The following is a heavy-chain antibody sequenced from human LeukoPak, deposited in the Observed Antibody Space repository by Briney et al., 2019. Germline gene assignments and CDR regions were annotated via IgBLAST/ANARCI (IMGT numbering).Heavy chain of an antibody. D-gene: IGHD6-19*01. CDR2: ISSSGSTI. Sequence: PGGSLRLSCAASGFTFSDYYMSWIRQAPGKGLEWVSYISSSGSTIFYADSVKGRFTISRDNAKNSLYLQMNSLRDEDTAVYYCARDPYSGGYGAYYYYYMDVWGKGTTVTVSS. V-gene: IGHV3-11*04. CDR1: GFTFSDYY. CDR3: ARDPYSGGYGAYYYYYMDV. J-gene: IGHJ6*03.